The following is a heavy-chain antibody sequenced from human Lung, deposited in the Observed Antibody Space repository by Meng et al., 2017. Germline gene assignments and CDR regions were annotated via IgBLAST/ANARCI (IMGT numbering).Heavy chain of an antibody. D-gene: IGHD4-11*01. V-gene: IGHV4-34*01. CDR2: INHSGST. J-gene: IGHJ4*02. CDR3: ARGPTTMAHDFDY. CDR1: GGSFSDYY. Sequence: QVQLQEGGAGLLKHSETLSLTCVVSGGSFSDYYWSWIRQPPGKGLEWIGEINHSGSTNYNPSLESRATISVDTSQNNLSLKLSSVTAADSAVYYCARGPTTMAHDFDYWGQGTLVTVSS.